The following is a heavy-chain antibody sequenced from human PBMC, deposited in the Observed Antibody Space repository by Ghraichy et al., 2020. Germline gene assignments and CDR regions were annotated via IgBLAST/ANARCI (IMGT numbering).Heavy chain of an antibody. J-gene: IGHJ4*02. D-gene: IGHD2-21*01. CDR3: ARPPRVDDGDDYIS. CDR1: GYSFNGYF. V-gene: IGHV1-2*02. CDR2: ISPHGGDA. Sequence: ASVKVSCKASGYSFNGYFLHWVRQAPGQGLEWMGRISPHGGDATFAQKFQGRFTMTTDTSINTAYMELRRLTSADTAIYFCARPPRVDDGDDYISWGQGTLVTVAS.